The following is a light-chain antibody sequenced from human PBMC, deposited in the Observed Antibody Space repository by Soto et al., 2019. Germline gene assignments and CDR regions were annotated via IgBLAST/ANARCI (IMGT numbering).Light chain of an antibody. Sequence: EIVLTQSPGTVSLSPGERATLSCRASQSVSSSYLAWYQQKPGQAPRLLIYGAASRATGIPDRFSGSGSGPDFTLTISRLEPEDFAVYYCQQYGSSPLTFGGGTKVEIK. V-gene: IGKV3-20*01. J-gene: IGKJ4*01. CDR1: QSVSSSY. CDR2: GAA. CDR3: QQYGSSPLT.